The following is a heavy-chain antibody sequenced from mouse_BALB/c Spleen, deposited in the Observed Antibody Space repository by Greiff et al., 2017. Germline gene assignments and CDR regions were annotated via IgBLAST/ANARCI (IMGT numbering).Heavy chain of an antibody. Sequence: VQLKESGPGLVKPSQSLSLTCTVTGYSITSDYAWNWIRQFPGNKLEWMGYISYSGSTSYNPSLKSRISITRDTSKNQFFLQLNSVTTEDTATYYCARLVWEGDYYAMDYWGQGTSVTVSS. CDR2: ISYSGST. D-gene: IGHD4-1*01. J-gene: IGHJ4*01. CDR1: GYSITSDYA. CDR3: ARLVWEGDYYAMDY. V-gene: IGHV3-2*02.